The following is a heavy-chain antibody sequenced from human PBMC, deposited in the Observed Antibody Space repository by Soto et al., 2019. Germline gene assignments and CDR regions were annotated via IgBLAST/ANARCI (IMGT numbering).Heavy chain of an antibody. V-gene: IGHV3-43*01. CDR1: GFTFDDYT. CDR3: EKDSTSQPLPVPPYGMDV. Sequence: EVQLVESGGVVVQPGGSLRLSCAASGFTFDDYTMHWVRQAPGKGLEWVSLISWDGGSTYYADSVKGRFTISRDNSKNPLYLKINNRKTEDPALYYCEKDSTSQPLPVPPYGMDVWGQGTTVPVSS. D-gene: IGHD2-2*01. J-gene: IGHJ6*02. CDR2: ISWDGGST.